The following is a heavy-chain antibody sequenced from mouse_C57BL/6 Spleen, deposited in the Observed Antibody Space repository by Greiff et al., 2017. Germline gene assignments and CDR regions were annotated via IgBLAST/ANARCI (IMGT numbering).Heavy chain of an antibody. Sequence: QVQLQQSDAELVKPGASVKISCKASGYTFTDHTIHWMKQRPEQGLEWIGYIYPRDGSTKYNEKFKGKATLTADKSSSTAYMQLNSLTSEDSAVYYCARREGNQGGYFEVWGTGTTVTVSS. J-gene: IGHJ1*03. CDR3: ARREGNQGGYFEV. CDR2: IYPRDGST. V-gene: IGHV1-78*01. D-gene: IGHD2-1*01. CDR1: GYTFTDHT.